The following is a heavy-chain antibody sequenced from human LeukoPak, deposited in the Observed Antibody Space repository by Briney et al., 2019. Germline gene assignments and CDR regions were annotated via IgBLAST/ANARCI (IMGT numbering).Heavy chain of an antibody. J-gene: IGHJ4*02. CDR2: INHSGST. D-gene: IGHD3-22*01. CDR1: GGSFSGYY. V-gene: IGHV4-34*01. CDR3: AGGSDYYDSSGYYFDY. Sequence: SETLSLTCAVYGGSFSGYYWSWIRQPPGKGLEWIGEINHSGSTNYNPSLKSRVTISVDTSKNQFSLKLSSVTAADTAVYYCAGGSDYYDSSGYYFDYWGQGTLVTVSS.